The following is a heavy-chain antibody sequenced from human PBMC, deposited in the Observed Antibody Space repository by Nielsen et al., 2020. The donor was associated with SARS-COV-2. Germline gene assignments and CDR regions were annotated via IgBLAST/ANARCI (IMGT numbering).Heavy chain of an antibody. CDR2: IGTAGDT. V-gene: IGHV3-13*01. CDR1: GFTFSSYD. J-gene: IGHJ4*02. CDR3: AREVAVAGLDY. D-gene: IGHD6-19*01. Sequence: SCAASGFTFSSYDMHWVRQATGKGLEWVSAIGTAGDTYYPGSVKGRFTISRENAKNSLYLQMNSLRAGDTAVYYCAREVAVAGLDYWGQGTLVTVSS.